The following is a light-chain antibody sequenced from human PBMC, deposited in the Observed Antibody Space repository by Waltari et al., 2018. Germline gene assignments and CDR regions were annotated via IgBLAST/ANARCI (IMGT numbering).Light chain of an antibody. CDR1: SSDVGGYNY. J-gene: IGLJ1*01. Sequence: QSALTQPASVSGSPGQSITISCTGTSSDVGGYNYVSWYQQHPGKAPKLMIYDVSKRPSVVSNRFSGSKSGNTASLTISVLQAEDEADYYCSSYTSSSTYVFGTGTKVTVL. V-gene: IGLV2-14*01. CDR2: DVS. CDR3: SSYTSSSTYV.